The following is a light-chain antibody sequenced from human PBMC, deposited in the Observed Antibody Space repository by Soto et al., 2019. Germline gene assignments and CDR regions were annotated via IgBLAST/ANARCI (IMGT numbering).Light chain of an antibody. CDR1: QSVSSSY. V-gene: IGKV3-20*01. CDR2: GAS. J-gene: IGKJ1*01. Sequence: EIVLTQSPVTLSFSPGEIATLSCSASQSVSSSYLAWYQQQPGQAPRLLIYGASSRATGIPDRFSGSGSGTDFTLTISRLEPEDFAVYYCKQYGSSGKFGQGTKVDIK. CDR3: KQYGSSGK.